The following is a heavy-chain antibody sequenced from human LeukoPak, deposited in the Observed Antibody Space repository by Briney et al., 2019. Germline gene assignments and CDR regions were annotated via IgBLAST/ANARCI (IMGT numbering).Heavy chain of an antibody. CDR2: ISSSSSYI. D-gene: IGHD4-17*01. V-gene: IGHV3-21*01. CDR1: GFTFSSYS. Sequence: GGSLRLSCAASGFTFSSYSMNWVRQAPGKGLEWVSSISSSSSYIHYADSVKGRFTISRDNAKNSLYLQMNSLRAEDTAVYYCARVRLRSGAFDIWGQGTMVTVSS. J-gene: IGHJ3*02. CDR3: ARVRLRSGAFDI.